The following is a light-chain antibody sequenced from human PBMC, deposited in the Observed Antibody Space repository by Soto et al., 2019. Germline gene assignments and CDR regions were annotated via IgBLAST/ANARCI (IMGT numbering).Light chain of an antibody. V-gene: IGKV3-15*01. CDR1: QSVSSN. J-gene: IGKJ5*01. CDR2: GAS. CDR3: QQYNNWPPRIT. Sequence: EIVMTQSPATLSVSPGERATLSCRASQSVSSNLAWYQQKPGQAPRLLIYGASTRATGIPARFSGSGSGTELTLTISSLQSEDFAFYYCQQYNNWPPRITFGQGTRLEIK.